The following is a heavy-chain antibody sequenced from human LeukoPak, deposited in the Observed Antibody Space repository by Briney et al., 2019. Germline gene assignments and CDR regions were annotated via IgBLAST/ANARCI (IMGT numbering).Heavy chain of an antibody. Sequence: SGGSLRLSCAASGFTFSNYWMSWFRQAPGKGLEWVAIIKNDGSETYYVDSVRGRFTISRDTAKTSLFLQMSTLRAEDTAVYYCARDPLRGDGYAFDNWGRGTQVTVSS. D-gene: IGHD5-24*01. J-gene: IGHJ4*02. CDR3: ARDPLRGDGYAFDN. V-gene: IGHV3-7*01. CDR2: IKNDGSET. CDR1: GFTFSNYW.